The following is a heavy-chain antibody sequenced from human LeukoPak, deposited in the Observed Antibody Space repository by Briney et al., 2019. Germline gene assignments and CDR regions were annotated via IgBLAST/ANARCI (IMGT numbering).Heavy chain of an antibody. CDR1: GFTFDDYA. Sequence: GRSLRLSCAASGFTFDDYAMHWVRQAPGKGLEWVSGISWNSGSIGYADSVKGRFTISRDNAKNSLYLQMNSLRAEDTALYYCAKENEHRLDDTAMNYWGQGTLVTVSS. CDR3: AKENEHRLDDTAMNY. V-gene: IGHV3-9*01. CDR2: ISWNSGSI. D-gene: IGHD5-18*01. J-gene: IGHJ4*02.